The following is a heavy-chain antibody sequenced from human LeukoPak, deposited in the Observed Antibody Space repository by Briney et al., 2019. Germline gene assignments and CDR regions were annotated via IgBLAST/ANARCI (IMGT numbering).Heavy chain of an antibody. J-gene: IGHJ4*02. CDR3: ARDPGFWP. D-gene: IGHD3-3*01. Sequence: GGSLRLSCAASGFTFSSYAMHWVRQAPGKGLEWVAVISYDGSNKYYADSVKGRFTISGDNSKNTLYLQMNSLRAEDTAVYYCARDPGFWPWGQGTLVTVSS. CDR2: ISYDGSNK. CDR1: GFTFSSYA. V-gene: IGHV3-30*01.